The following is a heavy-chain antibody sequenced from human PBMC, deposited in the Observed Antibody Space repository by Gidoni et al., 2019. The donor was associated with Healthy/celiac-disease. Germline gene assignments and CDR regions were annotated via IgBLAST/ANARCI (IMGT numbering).Heavy chain of an antibody. D-gene: IGHD3-10*01. CDR1: GFTFSSYG. Sequence: QVQLVESGGGVVQPGRSLRLSCAASGFTFSSYGMHWVRQAPGKGLEWVAVIWYDGSNKYYADSVKGRFTISRDNSKNTLYLQMNSLRAEDTAVYYCAREQPEYGSGSYVRVYWFDPWGQGTLVTVSS. V-gene: IGHV3-33*01. CDR2: IWYDGSNK. CDR3: AREQPEYGSGSYVRVYWFDP. J-gene: IGHJ5*02.